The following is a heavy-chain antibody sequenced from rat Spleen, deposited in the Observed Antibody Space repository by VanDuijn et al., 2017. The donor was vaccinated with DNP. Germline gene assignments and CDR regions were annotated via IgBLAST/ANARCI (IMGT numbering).Heavy chain of an antibody. D-gene: IGHD1-5*01. CDR1: GFTFSDYY. V-gene: IGHV5-20*01. CDR3: ARSLVGYNMDPFAY. J-gene: IGHJ3*01. Sequence: EVQLVESGGGLVQPGRSLKLSCAASGFTFSDYYMAWVRQAPTKGLEWVAYISYDGGSTYYGDSVKGRFTISRDNAKSTLYLQMDSLRSEDSATYYCARSLVGYNMDPFAYWGQGTLVTVSS. CDR2: ISYDGGST.